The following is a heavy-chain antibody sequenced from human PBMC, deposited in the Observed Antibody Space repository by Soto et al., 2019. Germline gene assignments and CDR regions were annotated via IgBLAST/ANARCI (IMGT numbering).Heavy chain of an antibody. CDR1: GYTFTSYG. J-gene: IGHJ6*02. CDR2: ISAYNGNT. Sequence: QVQLVQSGAEVKKPGASVKVSCKASGYTFTSYGISWVRQAPGQGLEWMGWISAYNGNTNYAQKLQGRVTMTTDTSTSTAYMELRSLRSDDTAVYYCARAVVVKDFYYYYGMDVWGQGTTVTVSS. D-gene: IGHD3-22*01. V-gene: IGHV1-18*01. CDR3: ARAVVVKDFYYYYGMDV.